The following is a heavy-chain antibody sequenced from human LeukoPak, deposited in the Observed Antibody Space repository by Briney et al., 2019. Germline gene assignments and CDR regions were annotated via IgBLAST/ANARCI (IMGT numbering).Heavy chain of an antibody. J-gene: IGHJ4*02. V-gene: IGHV3-21*01. CDR1: GFTFSSYS. D-gene: IGHD5-24*01. Sequence: GGSLRLSCAASGFTFSSYSMNWVRQAPGKGLEWVSSISSSSSYIYYADSVKGRFTISRDNPKNLLFLLINSLRVEDTAVYYCARETPRRGETRDGYRWGQGTVVTVSS. CDR3: ARETPRRGETRDGYR. CDR2: ISSSSSYI.